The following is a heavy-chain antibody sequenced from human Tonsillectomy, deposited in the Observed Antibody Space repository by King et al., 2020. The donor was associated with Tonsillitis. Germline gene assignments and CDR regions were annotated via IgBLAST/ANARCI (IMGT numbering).Heavy chain of an antibody. D-gene: IGHD6-13*01. V-gene: IGHV3-7*03. CDR2: IKQDGSDK. Sequence: VQLVESWGGLVQPGGSLRLSCAASGFIFSNYWMTWVSQAPGKGLEWVANIKQDGSDKHYVETVKGRFTISRDNAKNTVHLQMDSLRAEDTAVYYCASGSSPAGRDTDTPNHGVWGRGTLVTVSS. CDR1: GFIFSNYW. CDR3: ASGSSPAGRDTDTPNHGV. J-gene: IGHJ4*02.